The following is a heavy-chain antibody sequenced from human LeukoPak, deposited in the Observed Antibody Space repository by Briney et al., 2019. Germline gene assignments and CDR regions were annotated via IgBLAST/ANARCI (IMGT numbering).Heavy chain of an antibody. J-gene: IGHJ4*02. CDR2: INHSGST. Sequence: PSETLSLTCAVYGGSFSGYYWSWIRQPPGNGLEWIGEINHSGSTNYNPSLKSRVTISVDTSKNQFSLKLSSVTAADTAVYYCARRPFTYYYGSGSYYFDYWGQGTLVTVSS. V-gene: IGHV4-34*01. CDR1: GGSFSGYY. CDR3: ARRPFTYYYGSGSYYFDY. D-gene: IGHD3-10*01.